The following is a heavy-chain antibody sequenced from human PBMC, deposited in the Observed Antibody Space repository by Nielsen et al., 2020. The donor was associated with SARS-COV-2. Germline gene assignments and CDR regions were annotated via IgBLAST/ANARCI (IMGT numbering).Heavy chain of an antibody. CDR2: ISAYNGNT. J-gene: IGHJ6*02. D-gene: IGHD2-2*01. CDR3: ASPSYQLLAGYYYYYGMDV. CDR1: GYTFTSYG. V-gene: IGHV1-18*01. Sequence: ASVKVSCKASGYTFTSYGISWVRQAPGQGLEWMGWISAYNGNTNYAQKLQGRVTMTTDTSTSTAYMELRSLRSDDTAVYYCASPSYQLLAGYYYYYGMDVWGQGTTVTVSS.